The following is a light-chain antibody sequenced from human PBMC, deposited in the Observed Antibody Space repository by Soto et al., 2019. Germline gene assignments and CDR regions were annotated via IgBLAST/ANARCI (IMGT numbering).Light chain of an antibody. CDR2: EGS. CDR3: CSYASSSTPVV. V-gene: IGLV2-23*01. Sequence: QSALTQPTSVSGSPGQSITISCTGTSSDVGSYNLVSWYQQHPGKAPKLMIYEGSKRPSGVSNRFSGSKSGNTASLTISGLQAEDEADYYYCSYASSSTPVVFGGGTKVTVL. CDR1: SSDVGSYNL. J-gene: IGLJ2*01.